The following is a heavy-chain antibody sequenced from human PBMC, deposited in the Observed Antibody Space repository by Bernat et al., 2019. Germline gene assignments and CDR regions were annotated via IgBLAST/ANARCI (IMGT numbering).Heavy chain of an antibody. Sequence: EVQLVESGGGLVKPGGSLRLSCAASGFTFSSYSMNWVRQAPGKGLEWVSSISSSSSYIYYADSVKGRFTISRDNAKNSLYLQMNSLRAEDTAVSYCASAAITVTNDYWGEGPLVTVPS. J-gene: IGHJ4*02. CDR2: ISSSSSYI. CDR3: ASAAITVTNDY. D-gene: IGHD4-17*01. V-gene: IGHV3-21*01. CDR1: GFTFSSYS.